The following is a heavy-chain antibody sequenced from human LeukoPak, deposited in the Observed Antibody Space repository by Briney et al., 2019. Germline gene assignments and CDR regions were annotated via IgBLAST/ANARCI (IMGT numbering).Heavy chain of an antibody. CDR3: AKDSSGWLGNYFDF. V-gene: IGHV3-9*03. CDR2: ISWNSGRI. Sequence: GGSLRLSCAASGFTFSSYAMHWVRQAPGKGLEWVSGISWNSGRIGYADSVKGRFTISRDNAKNSLYLQMNSLRAEDMALYYCAKDSSGWLGNYFDFWGQGTLVTVSS. J-gene: IGHJ4*02. CDR1: GFTFSSYA. D-gene: IGHD6-19*01.